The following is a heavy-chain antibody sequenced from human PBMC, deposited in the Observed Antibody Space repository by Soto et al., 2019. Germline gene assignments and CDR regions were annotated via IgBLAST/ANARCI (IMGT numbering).Heavy chain of an antibody. CDR3: GRDPSVLLWFGELGGGGARGDAFDI. V-gene: IGHV3-30-3*01. CDR1: GFTFSSYA. Sequence: PGGSLRLSCAASGFTFSSYAMHWVRQAPGKGLEWVAVISYDGSNKYYADYVKGRFTISRDNSKNTLYLQMNSLRAEDTAVYYCGRDPSVLLWFGELGGGGARGDAFDIWGQGTMVTVSS. CDR2: ISYDGSNK. D-gene: IGHD3-10*01. J-gene: IGHJ3*02.